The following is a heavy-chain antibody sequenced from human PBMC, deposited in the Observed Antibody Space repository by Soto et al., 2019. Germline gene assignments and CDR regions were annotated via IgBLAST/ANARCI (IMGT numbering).Heavy chain of an antibody. Sequence: QVQLVESGGDVVQPGRSLRLSCAASGSTFSSYDIHWVRQAPGKGLEWVAHISPDGSNAHYADSVKGRFTVSRDNAKNTVYLQMNSLRAEDTAVYDCSRGPSHGAFDIWGQGTMVTVSS. CDR2: ISPDGSNA. CDR1: GSTFSSYD. J-gene: IGHJ3*02. V-gene: IGHV3-30-3*01. CDR3: SRGPSHGAFDI.